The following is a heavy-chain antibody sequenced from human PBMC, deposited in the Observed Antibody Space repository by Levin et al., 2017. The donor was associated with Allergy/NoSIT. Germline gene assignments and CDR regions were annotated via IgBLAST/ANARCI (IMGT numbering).Heavy chain of an antibody. J-gene: IGHJ5*02. CDR2: IYHSGST. Sequence: RTSETLSLTCAVSGGSISSGGYSWSWIRQPPGKGLEWIGYIYHSGSTYYNPSLKSRVTISVDRSKNQFSLKLSSVTAADTAVYYCARATVEHWFDPWGQGTLVTVSS. CDR3: ARATVEHWFDP. D-gene: IGHD4-17*01. CDR1: GGSISSGGYS. V-gene: IGHV4-30-2*01.